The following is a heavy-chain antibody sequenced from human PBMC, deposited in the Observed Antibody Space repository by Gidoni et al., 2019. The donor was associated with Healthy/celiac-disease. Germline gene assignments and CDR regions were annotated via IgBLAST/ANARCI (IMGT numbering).Heavy chain of an antibody. J-gene: IGHJ4*02. CDR3: ARDLGSYYFDY. CDR1: GVTFSSYS. Sequence: EVQLVDAGGGLVKPGGTLRLSCAASGVTFSSYSMNWVRQAPGKGLECVSSISSSRSYISSADSVQGRFTISRDNAKNSLYLQMNSLRAEDTAVYYCARDLGSYYFDYWGQGTLVTVSS. CDR2: ISSSRSYI. V-gene: IGHV3-21*01. D-gene: IGHD1-26*01.